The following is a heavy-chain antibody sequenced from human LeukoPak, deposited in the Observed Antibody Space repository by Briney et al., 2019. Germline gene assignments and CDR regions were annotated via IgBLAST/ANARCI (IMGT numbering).Heavy chain of an antibody. D-gene: IGHD1-26*01. Sequence: QPSETLSLTCTVSGGSISSGSYYWSWIRQPAGKGLEWIGRIYTSGSTNYNPSLKSRVTMSVDTSKNQFSLKLSSVTAADTAVYYCARDPAGAATPYYFDYWGQGTLVTVPS. CDR2: IYTSGST. V-gene: IGHV4-61*02. CDR3: ARDPAGAATPYYFDY. J-gene: IGHJ4*02. CDR1: GGSISSGSYY.